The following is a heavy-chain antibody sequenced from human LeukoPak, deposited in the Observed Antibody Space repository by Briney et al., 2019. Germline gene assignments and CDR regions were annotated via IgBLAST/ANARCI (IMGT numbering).Heavy chain of an antibody. D-gene: IGHD3-9*01. V-gene: IGHV3-21*01. J-gene: IGHJ4*02. CDR2: ISSSSSYI. Sequence: GGSLRLSCSASGFTFSGYGMNWVRQAPGKGLEWVSSISSSSSYIYYADSVKGRFTISRDNAKNSLYLQMNSLRAEDTAVYYCAKDGRLRYFDWSPIISYWGQGTLVTVSS. CDR3: AKDGRLRYFDWSPIISY. CDR1: GFTFSGYG.